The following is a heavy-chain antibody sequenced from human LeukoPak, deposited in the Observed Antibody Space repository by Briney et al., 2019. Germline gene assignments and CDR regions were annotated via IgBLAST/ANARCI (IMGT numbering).Heavy chain of an antibody. J-gene: IGHJ4*02. CDR2: INPNSGGT. CDR3: ARVRSGYSGYEALGY. Sequence: EASVKVSCKTSGYTFTGYHMHWVRQAPGQGLEWMGWINPNSGGTTYAQKFQGRVTMTRDTSISTAYMDLSSLRSDDTAVYYCARVRSGYSGYEALGYWGQGTLVTVSS. CDR1: GYTFTGYH. V-gene: IGHV1-2*02. D-gene: IGHD5-12*01.